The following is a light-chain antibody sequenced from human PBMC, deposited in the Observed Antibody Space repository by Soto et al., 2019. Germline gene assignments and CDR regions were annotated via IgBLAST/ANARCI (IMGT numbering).Light chain of an antibody. CDR1: QSVTTF. CDR3: QQRTNWTLT. J-gene: IGKJ4*01. Sequence: EIVLTQSPVTLSLSPGERATLSCRASQSVTTFFAWYQQKPGQAPRLLIYDASKRATGIPARFSGSGSGTDFTLTISSLEPEALAVYYCQQRTNWTLTFGGGTKVEIK. CDR2: DAS. V-gene: IGKV3-11*01.